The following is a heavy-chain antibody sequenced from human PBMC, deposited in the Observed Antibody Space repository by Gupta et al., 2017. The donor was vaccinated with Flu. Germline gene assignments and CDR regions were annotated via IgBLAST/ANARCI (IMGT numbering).Heavy chain of an antibody. D-gene: IGHD6-19*01. J-gene: IGHJ4*02. Sequence: EVQLVESGGGLVQPGGSLRLSCAASGFTFRSYAMHWVRQAPGKGLEYVSAISSNGGSTYYANSVKGRFTISRDNSKNTLYLQMGSLRAEDMAVYYCASSYSSGPLDYWGQGTLVTVSS. V-gene: IGHV3-64*01. CDR2: ISSNGGST. CDR3: ASSYSSGPLDY. CDR1: GFTFRSYA.